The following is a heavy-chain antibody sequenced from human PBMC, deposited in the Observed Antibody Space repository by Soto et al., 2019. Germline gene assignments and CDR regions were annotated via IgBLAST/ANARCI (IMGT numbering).Heavy chain of an antibody. CDR3: ARPRSDSPWFDP. CDR1: GGSFSGYY. D-gene: IGHD3-10*01. CDR2: INHSGST. Sequence: QVQLQQWGAGLLKPSETLSLTCAVYGGSFSGYYWSWIRQPPGKGLEWIGEINHSGSTNYNPSLKSRVTISVDTSKNQFSLKLSSVTAADTAVYYCARPRSDSPWFDPWGQGTLVTVSS. V-gene: IGHV4-34*01. J-gene: IGHJ5*02.